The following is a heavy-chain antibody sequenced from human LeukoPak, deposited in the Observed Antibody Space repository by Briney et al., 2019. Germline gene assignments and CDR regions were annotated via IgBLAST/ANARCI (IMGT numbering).Heavy chain of an antibody. Sequence: GGSLRLSCAAFGFTFSSYAMNWVRQAPGKGLEWVSVISGSGGSTYYADSVKGRFTISRDNSKNTLYLQMNSLRAEDTAVYYCARAMGYDFFLDGFDPWGQGTLVTVSS. CDR2: ISGSGGST. D-gene: IGHD3-3*01. J-gene: IGHJ5*02. V-gene: IGHV3-23*01. CDR1: GFTFSSYA. CDR3: ARAMGYDFFLDGFDP.